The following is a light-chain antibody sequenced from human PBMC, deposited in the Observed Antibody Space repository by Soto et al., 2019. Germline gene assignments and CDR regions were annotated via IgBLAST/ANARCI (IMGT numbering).Light chain of an antibody. CDR3: QQTASAPPWT. CDR1: QFVSRR. Sequence: EIVVTQSPATLSASPGERVTLSCRASQFVSRRLAWYQQRPGQVPRLLIYDTSTRAPGILARFSGSGSGTEFTLTISSLRLEDIATYYCQQTASAPPWTFGQGTKVEIK. J-gene: IGKJ1*01. CDR2: DTS. V-gene: IGKV3-15*01.